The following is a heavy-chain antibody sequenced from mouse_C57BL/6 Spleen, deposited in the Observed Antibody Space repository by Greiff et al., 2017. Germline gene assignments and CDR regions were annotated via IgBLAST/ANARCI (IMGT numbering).Heavy chain of an antibody. CDR3: ASGNYLGAMDY. CDR2: IDPNSGGT. CDR1: GYTFTSYW. J-gene: IGHJ4*01. D-gene: IGHD2-1*01. Sequence: QVQLKQPGAELVKPGASVKLSCKASGYTFTSYWMHWVQQRPGRGLEWIGRIDPNSGGTKYNEKFKSKATLTVDKPSSTAYMQLSSLTSEDSAVDYCASGNYLGAMDYWGQGTSVTVSS. V-gene: IGHV1-72*01.